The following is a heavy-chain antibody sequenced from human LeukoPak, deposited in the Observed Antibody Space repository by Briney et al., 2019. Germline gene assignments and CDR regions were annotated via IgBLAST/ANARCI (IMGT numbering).Heavy chain of an antibody. CDR3: ARETEALDF. Sequence: PGGSLRLSCAASGFTFSRYTMNWVRQAPGKGLEWVSYIRSSGDAIYYADSVKGRFTISRDDARNSLYLQMNSLRDEDTAVYYCARETEALDFWGLGTEVTVSS. J-gene: IGHJ4*02. CDR1: GFTFSRYT. CDR2: IRSSGDAI. D-gene: IGHD3-3*01. V-gene: IGHV3-48*02.